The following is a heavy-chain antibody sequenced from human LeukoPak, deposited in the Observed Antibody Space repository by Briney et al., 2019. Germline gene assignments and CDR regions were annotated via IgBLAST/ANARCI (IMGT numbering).Heavy chain of an antibody. CDR3: AKTLQDSNYYYYYMDV. CDR2: ITIYNGDT. D-gene: IGHD2-15*01. CDR1: GYTFTDNV. V-gene: IGHV1-18*01. J-gene: IGHJ6*03. Sequence: ASVKVSCKTSGYTFTDNVISWVRQAPGQGLEWMGWITIYNGDTNYAQKVRARVSMTTDASTNTAYMELRSLRSDDTAIYYCAKTLQDSNYYYYYMDVWGKGTTVTVSS.